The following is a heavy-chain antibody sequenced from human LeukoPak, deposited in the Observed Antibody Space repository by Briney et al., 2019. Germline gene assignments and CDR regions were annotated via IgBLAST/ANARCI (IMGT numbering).Heavy chain of an antibody. Sequence: GESLQISCKCSGYNFTSYWIGWVRPLPGKGLEWMGIIYPGDSDTRDSPSFQGQVTISADKSISTAYLQWSSLKASDTAMYYCARQLGAGDYWGQGTLVTVSS. J-gene: IGHJ4*02. D-gene: IGHD1-26*01. CDR3: ARQLGAGDY. CDR1: GYNFTSYW. V-gene: IGHV5-51*01. CDR2: IYPGDSDT.